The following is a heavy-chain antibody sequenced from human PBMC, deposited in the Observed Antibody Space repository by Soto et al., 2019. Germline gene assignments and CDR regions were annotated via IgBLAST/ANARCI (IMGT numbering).Heavy chain of an antibody. J-gene: IGHJ5*02. D-gene: IGHD3-10*01. CDR2: INPSGGST. CDR3: ARMLSRGGQIVGKSWNWFDP. CDR1: GYTFTSYY. Sequence: ASVTVSCTASGYTFTSYYMHWVRQAPGKGLEWMGIINPSGGSTSYAQKFQGRVTMTRDTSTSTVYMELSSLRSEDTAVYYCARMLSRGGQIVGKSWNWFDPWGQGTLVTVSS. V-gene: IGHV1-46*01.